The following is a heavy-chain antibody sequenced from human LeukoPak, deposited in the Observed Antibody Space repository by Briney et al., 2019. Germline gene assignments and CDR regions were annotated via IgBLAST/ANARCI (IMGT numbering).Heavy chain of an antibody. V-gene: IGHV3-30-3*01. CDR2: ISYDGSNK. J-gene: IGHJ4*02. CDR3: AKDLNHYSSQGRRIAAAGIDY. CDR1: GFTFSSYA. D-gene: IGHD6-13*01. Sequence: GGSLRLSCAASGFTFSSYAMHWVRQAPGKGLEWVAVISYDGSNKYYADSVKGRFTISRDNSKNTLYLQMNSLRAEDTAVYYRAKDLNHYSSQGRRIAAAGIDYWGQGTLVTVSS.